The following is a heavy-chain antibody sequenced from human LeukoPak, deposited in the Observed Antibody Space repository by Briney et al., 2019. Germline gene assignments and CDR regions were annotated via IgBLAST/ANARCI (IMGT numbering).Heavy chain of an antibody. CDR2: INSDGSST. V-gene: IGHV3-74*01. J-gene: IGHJ4*02. D-gene: IGHD3-10*01. Sequence: GGSLRLSCAASGFTFSSYWMHWVRQAPGKGLVWVSRINSDGSSTSYADSVKGRFTISRDNAKNTLYLQMNGLRAEDTAMYYCAKDLFNAHAQGGSQDYWGQGTLVTVSS. CDR1: GFTFSSYW. CDR3: AKDLFNAHAQGGSQDY.